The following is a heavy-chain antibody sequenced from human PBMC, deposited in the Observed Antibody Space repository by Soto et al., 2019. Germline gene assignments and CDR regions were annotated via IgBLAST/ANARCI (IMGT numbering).Heavy chain of an antibody. CDR1: GFTFSSYW. D-gene: IGHD2-15*01. Sequence: PWGSLRLSCAASGFTFSSYWMHWVRQAPGKGLVWVSRINSDGSSTSYADSVKGRFTISRDNAKNTLYLQMNSLRAEDTAVYYCARLVVAALNWFDPWGQGTLVTVSS. CDR3: ARLVVAALNWFDP. CDR2: INSDGSST. V-gene: IGHV3-74*01. J-gene: IGHJ5*02.